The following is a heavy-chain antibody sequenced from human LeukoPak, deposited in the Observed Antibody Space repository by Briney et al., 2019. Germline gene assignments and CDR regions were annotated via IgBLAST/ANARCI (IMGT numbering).Heavy chain of an antibody. Sequence: PSQTLSLTCTVSGGSITTGSYYWNWIRQHPGKGLEWIGYIYYSGSTYYNPSLKSRLTISVDTSQSQFSLRLSSVTAADTAVYYCARTSYSSMGAFDIWGQGTMVTVSS. CDR2: IYYSGST. CDR1: GGSITTGSYY. J-gene: IGHJ3*02. V-gene: IGHV4-31*03. D-gene: IGHD6-13*01. CDR3: ARTSYSSMGAFDI.